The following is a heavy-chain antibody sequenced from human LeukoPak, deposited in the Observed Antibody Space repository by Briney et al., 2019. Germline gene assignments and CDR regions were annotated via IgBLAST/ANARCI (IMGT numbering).Heavy chain of an antibody. CDR1: GGSFSGYY. V-gene: IGHV4-34*01. CDR3: ARGRKGRGWPTGYYYYYGMGV. CDR2: INHSGST. D-gene: IGHD6-19*01. Sequence: SETLSLTCAVYGGSFSGYYWSWIRQPPGKGLEWIGEINHSGSTNYNPSLKSRVTISVDTSKNQFSLKLSSVTAADTAVYYCARGRKGRGWPTGYYYYYGMGVWGQGTTVTVSS. J-gene: IGHJ6*02.